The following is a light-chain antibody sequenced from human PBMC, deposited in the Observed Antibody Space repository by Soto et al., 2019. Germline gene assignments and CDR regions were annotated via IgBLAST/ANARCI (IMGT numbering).Light chain of an antibody. V-gene: IGLV2-14*01. Sequence: QSVLTQPASVSGSPGQSITISCTGTSSDVGGYNYVSWYQQHPGKAPKLMIYEVSNRPSGVSNRFSGSKSGNTASLTISGLQAEDEADYYCSSYTSSSPFGGGTKLTVL. CDR1: SSDVGGYNY. CDR3: SSYTSSSP. J-gene: IGLJ2*01. CDR2: EVS.